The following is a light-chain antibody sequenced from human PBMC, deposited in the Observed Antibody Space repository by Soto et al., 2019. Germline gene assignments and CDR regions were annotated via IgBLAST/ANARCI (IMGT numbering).Light chain of an antibody. Sequence: EIVLTQSPGTLSLSPGERATLSCRASQSVSNNYLAWYQQKPGQAPRPLIYAASNRAPGIPDRFRGSGSGTDFSLTISRLEPEDFAVYYCQQYAGSPWTFGQGTKVDI. CDR3: QQYAGSPWT. V-gene: IGKV3-20*01. J-gene: IGKJ1*01. CDR2: AAS. CDR1: QSVSNNY.